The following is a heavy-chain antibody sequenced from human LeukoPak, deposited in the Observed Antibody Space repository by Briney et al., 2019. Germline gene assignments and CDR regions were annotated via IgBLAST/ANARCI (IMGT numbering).Heavy chain of an antibody. D-gene: IGHD1-1*01. CDR3: ARDIYVHGTYYYDY. V-gene: IGHV3-33*01. J-gene: IGHJ4*02. Sequence: PGGSLRLSCAASGFTFSSYGMHWVRQAPGKGLEWVAVIWYDGSNKYYADSVKGRFTISRDNSMNTLYLQMNSLRAEDTAFYYCARDIYVHGTYYYDYWGQGTLVTVSS. CDR1: GFTFSSYG. CDR2: IWYDGSNK.